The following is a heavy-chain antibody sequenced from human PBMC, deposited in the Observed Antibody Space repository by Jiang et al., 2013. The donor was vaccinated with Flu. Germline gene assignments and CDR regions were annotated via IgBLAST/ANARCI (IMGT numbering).Heavy chain of an antibody. CDR3: ARETDYGDYVTNYQFDY. D-gene: IGHD4-17*01. CDR1: GFTFSDYS. CDR2: ISTSSSTI. V-gene: IGHV3-48*01. Sequence: QLLESGGGLVQPGGSLRLSCAASGFTFSDYSMNWVRQAPGKGLEWVSYISTSSSTIYYADSVRGRFTISRDNAKNSLYLQMNSLRAEDTAVYYCARETDYGDYVTNYQFDYWGQGTLVTVSS. J-gene: IGHJ4*02.